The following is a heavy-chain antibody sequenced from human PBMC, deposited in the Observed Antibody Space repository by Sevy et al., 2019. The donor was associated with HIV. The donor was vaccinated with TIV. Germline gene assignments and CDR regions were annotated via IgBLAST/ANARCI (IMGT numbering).Heavy chain of an antibody. D-gene: IGHD1-26*01. CDR1: GFTFSSYS. J-gene: IGHJ3*02. CDR2: ISSSSSTI. V-gene: IGHV3-48*01. CDR3: AREGGAALRAFDI. Sequence: GGSLRLSCAASGFTFSSYSMNWVRQAPGKGLEWVSYISSSSSTIYYAHSVKGRFTISRDNAKNSLYLQMNSLRAEDTAVYYCAREGGAALRAFDIWGQGTMVTVSS.